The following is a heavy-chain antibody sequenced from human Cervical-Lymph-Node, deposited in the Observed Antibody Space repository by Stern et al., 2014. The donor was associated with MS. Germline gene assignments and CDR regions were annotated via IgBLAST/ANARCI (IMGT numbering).Heavy chain of an antibody. CDR2: LHYRGSR. CDR3: AKSFYRDHSPFYYGMDV. CDR1: GGSVSNTSYF. Sequence: VQLEESGPGLVQPSATLSLTCTVSGGSVSNTSYFWGWIRQPPGKGLEWIGSLHYRGSRNFNPSLKGRVTISVDTSKNQFSLKVTSVTAADSAMYYCAKSFYRDHSPFYYGMDVWGQGTTVTVSS. V-gene: IGHV4-39*01. D-gene: IGHD2/OR15-2a*01. J-gene: IGHJ6*02.